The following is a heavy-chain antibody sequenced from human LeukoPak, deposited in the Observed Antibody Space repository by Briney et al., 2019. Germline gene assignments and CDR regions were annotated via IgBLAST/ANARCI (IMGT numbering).Heavy chain of an antibody. V-gene: IGHV1-2*02. CDR2: INPNSGGT. Sequence: ASVKVSCKASGYTFTSYYMHWVRQAPGQGLEWMGWINPNSGGTNYAQKFQGRVTMTRDTSISTAYMELSRLRSDDTAVYYCARVRSGGSGSYYEFGDYWGQGTLVTVSS. J-gene: IGHJ4*02. D-gene: IGHD3-10*01. CDR3: ARVRSGGSGSYYEFGDY. CDR1: GYTFTSYY.